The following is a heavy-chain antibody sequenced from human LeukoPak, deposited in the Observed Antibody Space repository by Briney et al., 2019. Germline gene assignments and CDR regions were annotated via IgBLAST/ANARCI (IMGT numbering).Heavy chain of an antibody. CDR2: ISWNSGSI. D-gene: IGHD6-6*01. CDR1: GFTFDDYA. Sequence: GGSLRLSCAASGFTFDDYAMHWVRQAPGKGLEWVSGISWNSGSIGYADSVKGRFTISRDNAKNSLYLQMNSLRAEDTAVYYCASKGSSIAARPVYWGQGTLVTVSS. CDR3: ASKGSSIAARPVY. V-gene: IGHV3-9*01. J-gene: IGHJ4*02.